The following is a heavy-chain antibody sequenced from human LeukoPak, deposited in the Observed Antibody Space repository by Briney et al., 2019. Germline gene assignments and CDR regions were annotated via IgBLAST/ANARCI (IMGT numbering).Heavy chain of an antibody. CDR2: ISSSSSYI. CDR3: ARDVSYDILTGYSAYFDY. CDR1: GFTFSSYR. V-gene: IGHV3-21*01. Sequence: GGSLRLSCAASGFTFSSYRMNWVRQAPGKGLEWVSSISSSSSYIYYADSVKGRFTISRDNAKNSLYLQMNSLRAEDTAVYYCARDVSYDILTGYSAYFDYWGQGTLVTVSS. D-gene: IGHD3-9*01. J-gene: IGHJ4*02.